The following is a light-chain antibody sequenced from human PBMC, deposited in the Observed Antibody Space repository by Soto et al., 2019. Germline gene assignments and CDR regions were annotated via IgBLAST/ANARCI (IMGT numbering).Light chain of an antibody. Sequence: QSALTQPASVSGSPGQSITISCTGTSSDVGGYHYVSWYQQHPGKAPKLKIYEVTNRPSGVSNRFSGSKSGNTASLTISGLKVEDEADYYCCSSGGSPTYVFGTGTKVTVL. CDR1: SSDVGGYHY. V-gene: IGLV2-23*02. CDR3: CSSGGSPTYV. J-gene: IGLJ1*01. CDR2: EVT.